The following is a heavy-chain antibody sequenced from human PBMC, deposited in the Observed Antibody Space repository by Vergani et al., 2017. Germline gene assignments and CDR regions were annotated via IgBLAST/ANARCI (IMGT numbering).Heavy chain of an antibody. CDR3: TVAGGAPLRLDT. D-gene: IGHD1-26*01. V-gene: IGHV1-24*01. CDR1: GYSLTELS. Sequence: QVQLVQSGAEVRAPGASVKVSRQVSGYSLTELSLPWVRQAPGKGLEWMGGFDPEDGKSIYAQNFQGIVTMTEDASTDKGYMELSSLRSEDTAIYYCTVAGGAPLRLDTWGQGTLVTVSS. CDR2: FDPEDGKS. J-gene: IGHJ5*02.